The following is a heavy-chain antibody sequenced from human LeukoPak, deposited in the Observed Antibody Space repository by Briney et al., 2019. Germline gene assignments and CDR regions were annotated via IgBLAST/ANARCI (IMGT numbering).Heavy chain of an antibody. J-gene: IGHJ5*02. CDR3: ARRLSTWSEGWFDP. CDR1: GYTFTAYY. V-gene: IGHV1-2*02. Sequence: ASVKVSCRASGYTFTAYYIHWVRQAPGQGREWMGWINPNSGDTNYAQKFQGRVTMTRDTSITTAYMDLTSLTSDDTAVYYCARRLSTWSEGWFDPWGQGTLVTVSS. CDR2: INPNSGDT. D-gene: IGHD6-13*01.